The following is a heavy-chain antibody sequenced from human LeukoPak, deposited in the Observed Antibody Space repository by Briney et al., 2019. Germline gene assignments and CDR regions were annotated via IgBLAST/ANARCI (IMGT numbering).Heavy chain of an antibody. J-gene: IGHJ6*04. D-gene: IGHD1-26*01. Sequence: GGSLRLSCAASGFTFSSYWMHWVRQAPGKGLGWVSRINSDGSSTNYADSVKGRFTISRDNAENTLYLQMNSLRAEDTAVYYCARDDWRIWEQPNGMDVWGKGTTVTVSS. V-gene: IGHV3-74*01. CDR2: INSDGSST. CDR1: GFTFSSYW. CDR3: ARDDWRIWEQPNGMDV.